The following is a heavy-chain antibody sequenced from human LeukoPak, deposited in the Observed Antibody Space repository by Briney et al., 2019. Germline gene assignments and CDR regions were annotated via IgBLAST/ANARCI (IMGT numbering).Heavy chain of an antibody. CDR1: GGTFSSYA. D-gene: IGHD2-2*01. J-gene: IGHJ3*02. CDR2: IIPIFGTA. V-gene: IGHV1-69*13. CDR3: AREGSTVGAFDI. Sequence: GASVKVSCKASGGTFSSYAISWVRQAPGQGLEWMGGIIPIFGTANYAQKFQGRVTITADESTSTVYMELSSLRAEDTAVNYCAREGSTVGAFDIWGQGTMVTVSS.